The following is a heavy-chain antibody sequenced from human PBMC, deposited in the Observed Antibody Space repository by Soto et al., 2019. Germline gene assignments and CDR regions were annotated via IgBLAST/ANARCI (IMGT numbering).Heavy chain of an antibody. J-gene: IGHJ4*02. V-gene: IGHV5-51*01. CDR3: ARLPLAAAYSDANS. CDR2: IYPGDSET. CDR1: GYNFNNYW. D-gene: IGHD6-25*01. Sequence: PGESLKISCKGSGYNFNNYWIVWVRQMTGQGLEWMGIIYPGDSETRYSPSFQGQVTISADKSISTAYLQWSSLKASDTAMYYCARLPLAAAYSDANSWGQGTLVTVSS.